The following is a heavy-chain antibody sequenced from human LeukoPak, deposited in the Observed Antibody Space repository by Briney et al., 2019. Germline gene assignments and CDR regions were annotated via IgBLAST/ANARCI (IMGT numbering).Heavy chain of an antibody. Sequence: GGSLRLSCAASGFSFSDYAMSWVRQAPGKGLEWVSAISGSGGSTYYADSVKGRFTISRDNSKNTLYLQMNSLRAEDTAVYYCANQAYCGGDCPTYYYYYGMDVWGQGTTVTVSS. CDR1: GFSFSDYA. V-gene: IGHV3-23*01. CDR3: ANQAYCGGDCPTYYYYYGMDV. J-gene: IGHJ6*02. CDR2: ISGSGGST. D-gene: IGHD2-21*02.